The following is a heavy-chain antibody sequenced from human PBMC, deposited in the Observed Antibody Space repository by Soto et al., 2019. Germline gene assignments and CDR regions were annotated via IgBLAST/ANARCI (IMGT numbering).Heavy chain of an antibody. D-gene: IGHD4-4*01. CDR1: GFTFSSYG. J-gene: IGHJ6*02. CDR2: MSYDGSNK. Sequence: PGGSLRLSCAASGFTFSSYGMHWVRQVPGKGLEWVAVMSYDGSNKYYGDSVKGRFTISRDNSKNTLYLQMNSLRDEDTAVYYCAKRRGDHSNYSWGIDVWGQGTTVTVSS. CDR3: AKRRGDHSNYSWGIDV. V-gene: IGHV3-30*18.